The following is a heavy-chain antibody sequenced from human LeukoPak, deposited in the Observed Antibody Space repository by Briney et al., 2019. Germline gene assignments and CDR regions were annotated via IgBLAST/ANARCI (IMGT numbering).Heavy chain of an antibody. Sequence: PSGTLSLTCAVSGGSILTTNWGSWVRQPPGKGREGIGEVHLSGASNYNPSLKSRVTISVDTSKNQFSLKLSSVTAADTAVYYCARHARGSGYYYADYWGQGTLVTVSS. CDR1: GGSILTTNW. J-gene: IGHJ4*02. CDR2: VHLSGAS. CDR3: ARHARGSGYYYADY. D-gene: IGHD3-22*01. V-gene: IGHV4-4*02.